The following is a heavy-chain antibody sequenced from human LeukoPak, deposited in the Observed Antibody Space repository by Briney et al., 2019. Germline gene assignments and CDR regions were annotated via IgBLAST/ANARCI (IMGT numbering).Heavy chain of an antibody. J-gene: IGHJ6*03. CDR1: GGSISGYY. CDR2: IYSTGST. D-gene: IGHD5-18*01. V-gene: IGHV4-59*08. Sequence: SETLSLTCTVSGGSISGYYWSWVRQSPEKGLESIGFIYSTGSTSYNPSLKSRVTISVDTSKNQFSLKLSSVTAADTAVYYCARGSDTAMVIYYYYYMDVWGKGTTVTVSS. CDR3: ARGSDTAMVIYYYYYMDV.